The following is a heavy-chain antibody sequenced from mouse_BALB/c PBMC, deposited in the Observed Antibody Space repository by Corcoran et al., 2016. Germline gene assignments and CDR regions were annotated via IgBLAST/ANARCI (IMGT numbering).Heavy chain of an antibody. CDR1: GYTFTDYN. CDR3: ARGVLRRTFAY. CDR2: IYPYNGGT. D-gene: IGHD1-1*01. J-gene: IGHJ3*01. V-gene: IGHV1S29*02. Sequence: EVQLQQSGPELVKPGASVKISCKASGYTFTDYNMHWVKQSHGKSLEWIGYIYPYNGGTGYNQKFKSKATLTVDNSSSTAYMELRSLTSEDSAVYYCARGVLRRTFAYWGQGTLVTVSA.